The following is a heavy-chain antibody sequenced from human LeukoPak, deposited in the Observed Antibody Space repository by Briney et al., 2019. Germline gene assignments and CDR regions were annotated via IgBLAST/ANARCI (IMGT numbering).Heavy chain of an antibody. D-gene: IGHD2-2*02. CDR3: ARLDCSSTSCYN. CDR2: IYTSGST. V-gene: IGHV4-4*07. J-gene: IGHJ4*02. Sequence: SETLSLTCTVSGDSISSYYWSWIRQPAGKGLEWIGRIYTSGSTNYNPSLKSRVTMSVDTSKNQFSLKLSSVTAADTAVYYCARLDCSSTSCYNWGQGTLVTVSS. CDR1: GDSISSYY.